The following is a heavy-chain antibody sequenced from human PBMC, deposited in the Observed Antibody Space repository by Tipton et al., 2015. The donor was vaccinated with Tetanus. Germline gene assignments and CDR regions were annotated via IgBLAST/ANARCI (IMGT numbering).Heavy chain of an antibody. Sequence: GSLSLSCAASGFIFSDYYMAWIRQAPGKGLEWVSYLSSTGTTIYHADSVKGRFTISRDNARNSLSVHMNSLTAEDTAVYYCARLRVYCSTACYSREDYWGQGTLVTVSS. CDR2: LSSTGTTI. CDR3: ARLRVYCSTACYSREDY. V-gene: IGHV3-11*04. CDR1: GFIFSDYY. D-gene: IGHD2/OR15-2a*01. J-gene: IGHJ4*02.